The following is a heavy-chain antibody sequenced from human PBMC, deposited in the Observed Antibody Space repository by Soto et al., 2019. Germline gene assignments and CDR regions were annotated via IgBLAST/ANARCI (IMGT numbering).Heavy chain of an antibody. D-gene: IGHD3-3*01. CDR2: TIPIFGTA. CDR3: ARASPDYDFWSGYYMVF. J-gene: IGHJ4*02. Sequence: ASVKVSCKASGGTFSSYAISWVRQAPGQGLEWMGGTIPIFGTANYAQKFQGRVTITADESTSTAYMELSSLRSEDTAVYYCARASPDYDFWSGYYMVFWRQGTLVTVSS. CDR1: GGTFSSYA. V-gene: IGHV1-69*13.